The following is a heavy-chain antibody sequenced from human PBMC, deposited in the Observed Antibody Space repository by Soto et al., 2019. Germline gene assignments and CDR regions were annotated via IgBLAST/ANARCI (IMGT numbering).Heavy chain of an antibody. V-gene: IGHV4-34*01. J-gene: IGHJ4*02. CDR1: GGSFSGYY. D-gene: IGHD5-12*01. Sequence: PSETLSLTCAVYGGSFSGYYWSWIRQPPGKGLEWIGEINHSGSTNYNPSLKSRVTISVDTSKNQFSLKLRSDDTAVYYCVRVVAIPGYPDYWGQGTLVTVSS. CDR3: VRVVAIPGYPDY. CDR2: INHSGST.